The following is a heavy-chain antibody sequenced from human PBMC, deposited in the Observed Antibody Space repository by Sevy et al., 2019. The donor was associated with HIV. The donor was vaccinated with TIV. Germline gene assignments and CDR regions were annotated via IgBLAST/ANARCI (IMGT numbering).Heavy chain of an antibody. D-gene: IGHD5-12*01. V-gene: IGHV3-48*02. J-gene: IGHJ4*02. CDR2: ISGIGTPI. CDR3: VRDLHWAFDQ. Sequence: GGSLRLSCTYSELGFSSHSFNWVRQAPGKGLEWISYISGIGTPISYLDSLRGRFTISRDNAKNSLFLQMNNLRDDDFAGYDDVRDLHWAFDQWGQGTLVTVSS. CDR1: ELGFSSHS.